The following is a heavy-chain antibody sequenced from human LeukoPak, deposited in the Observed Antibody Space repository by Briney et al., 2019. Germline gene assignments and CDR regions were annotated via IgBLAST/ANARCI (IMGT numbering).Heavy chain of an antibody. V-gene: IGHV3-66*01. J-gene: IGHJ4*02. CDR2: IYSGDNT. CDR3: ARDKWVT. CDR1: GFTISSNY. D-gene: IGHD5-18*01. Sequence: GGSLRLSCAASGFTISSNYMSWVRQAPGKGLEWVSVIYSGDNTYYADSVKGRFIITRDNSNNTVYLQMNSLRAEDTAVYYCARDKWVTWGQGTLVTVSS.